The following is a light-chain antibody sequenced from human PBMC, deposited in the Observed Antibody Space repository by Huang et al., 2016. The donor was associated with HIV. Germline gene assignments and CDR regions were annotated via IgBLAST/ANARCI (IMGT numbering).Light chain of an antibody. Sequence: IVITQSPLSLPVTPGEPASISCRSSQSLLHSHGYHYLDWYRQKPGQAPQLLISLSSIRASGVPDRLSGSGSVTDFTLKISRVEAEDVGIYFCMQALQTPRTFGQGTRLEIK. J-gene: IGKJ5*01. CDR2: LSS. CDR1: QSLLHSHGYHY. V-gene: IGKV2-28*01. CDR3: MQALQTPRT.